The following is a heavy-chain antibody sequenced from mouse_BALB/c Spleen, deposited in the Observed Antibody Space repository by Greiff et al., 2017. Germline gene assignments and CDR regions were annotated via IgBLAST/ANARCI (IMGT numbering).Heavy chain of an antibody. CDR1: GFTFSSYG. Sequence: EVQLQESGGDLVKPGGSLKLSCAASGFTFSSYGMSWVRQTPDKRLEWVATISSGGSYTYYPDSVKGRFTISRDNAKNTLYLQMSSLKSEDTAMYYCARHGCGNGSDYWGQGTTLTVSS. CDR3: ARHGCGNGSDY. V-gene: IGHV5-6*01. D-gene: IGHD1-1*01. J-gene: IGHJ2*01. CDR2: ISSGGSYT.